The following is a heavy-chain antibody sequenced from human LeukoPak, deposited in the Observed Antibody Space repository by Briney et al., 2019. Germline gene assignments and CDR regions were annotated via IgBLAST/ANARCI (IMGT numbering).Heavy chain of an antibody. CDR3: AKPSQDYYDSSGYYEVGPFDY. V-gene: IGHV3-23*01. Sequence: PGGSLRLSCAAPGFTFSSYAMSWVRQAPGKGLEWVSAISGSGGSTYYADSVKGRFTISRDNSKNTLYLQMNSLRAEDTAVYYCAKPSQDYYDSSGYYEVGPFDYWGQGTLVTVSS. J-gene: IGHJ4*02. CDR1: GFTFSSYA. CDR2: ISGSGGST. D-gene: IGHD3-22*01.